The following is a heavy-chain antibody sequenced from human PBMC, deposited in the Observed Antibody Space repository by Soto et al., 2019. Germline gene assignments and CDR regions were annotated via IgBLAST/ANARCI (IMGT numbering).Heavy chain of an antibody. V-gene: IGHV2-5*02. CDR3: AHRVLRTVFGLVTTTAIYFDL. J-gene: IGHJ4*02. D-gene: IGHD3-3*01. Sequence: QITLNESGPTVVRPTETLTLTCRFSGFSLTTSGVGVGWIRQPPGKAPEWLARIYWDDDKRYSASLKSRLTITKDTSKNQVVLTVSDLDPTDTATYYCAHRVLRTVFGLVTTTAIYFDLWGQGTPVAVSS. CDR2: IYWDDDK. CDR1: GFSLTTSGVG.